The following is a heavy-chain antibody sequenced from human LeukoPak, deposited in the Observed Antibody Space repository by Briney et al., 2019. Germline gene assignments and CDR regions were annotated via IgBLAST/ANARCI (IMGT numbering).Heavy chain of an antibody. V-gene: IGHV4-38-2*01. CDR3: ATITISGNVWSFSDLRIDF. J-gene: IGHJ4*02. CDR2: MYHSGST. Sequence: SETLSLTCAVSGYSISSGYYWGWIRQPPGKGLEWIGSMYHSGSTYYNPSLKSRVSISLDTSKNQVSLNLTSVTAADTAVYYCATITISGNVWSFSDLRIDFWGQGALVTVSS. CDR1: GYSISSGYY. D-gene: IGHD6-19*01.